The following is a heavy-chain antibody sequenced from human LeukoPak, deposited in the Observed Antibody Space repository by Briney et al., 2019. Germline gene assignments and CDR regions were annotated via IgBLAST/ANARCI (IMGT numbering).Heavy chain of an antibody. CDR3: ARDLVVRGVILGAIDC. J-gene: IGHJ4*02. Sequence: PGGSLRLSCAASGFTLSSYSMNWVRQAPGKGLEWVSSISSSSSYIYYADSVKGRFTISRDNAKNSLYLQMNSLRAEDTAVYYCARDLVVRGVILGAIDCWGQGTLVTVSS. CDR2: ISSSSSYI. D-gene: IGHD3-10*01. CDR1: GFTLSSYS. V-gene: IGHV3-21*01.